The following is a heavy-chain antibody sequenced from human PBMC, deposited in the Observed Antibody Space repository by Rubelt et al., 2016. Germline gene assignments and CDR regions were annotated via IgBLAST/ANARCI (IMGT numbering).Heavy chain of an antibody. V-gene: IGHV1-18*01. Sequence: QVQLVQSGAEVKKPGASVKVSCKASGYTFTSYGISWVRQAPGQGLEWMGWISAYNGNTNYAQKLQSRVPMTTDPATSTAYRGLRGLGSDGTAVYYCARDEPYGSSGYDYWGQGTLVTVSS. D-gene: IGHD6-13*01. CDR1: GYTFTSYG. CDR2: ISAYNGNT. J-gene: IGHJ4*02. CDR3: ARDEPYGSSGYDY.